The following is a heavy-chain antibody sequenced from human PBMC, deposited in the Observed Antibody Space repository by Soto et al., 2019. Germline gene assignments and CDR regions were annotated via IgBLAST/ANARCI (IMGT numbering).Heavy chain of an antibody. V-gene: IGHV3-7*01. CDR1: GGSIISSDW. D-gene: IGHD1-26*01. J-gene: IGHJ4*02. CDR3: AKFAYYVGYYFDY. CDR2: IKQDGSEK. Sequence: ETLSLTCAVSGGSIISSDWWSWVRQAPGKGLEWVANIKQDGSEKYYADSVKGRFTISRDNSKNTLYLQMNSLRAEDTAVYYCAKFAYYVGYYFDYWGQGTLVTVSS.